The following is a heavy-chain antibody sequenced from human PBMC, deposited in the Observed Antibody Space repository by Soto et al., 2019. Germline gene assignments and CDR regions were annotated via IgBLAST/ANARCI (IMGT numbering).Heavy chain of an antibody. CDR1: GFSLSNARMG. J-gene: IGHJ6*02. CDR2: IFSNDET. CDR3: ARTPTTVTPPDYSDGMDV. V-gene: IGHV2-26*01. D-gene: IGHD4-17*01. Sequence: QVTLKESGPVLVKPTETLTLTCTVSGFSLSNARMGVSWIRQPPGQALEWLAHIFSNDETSYSTSLKSRLTSSKDTSTSQVVLTMTNMDPVDTATDYCARTPTTVTPPDYSDGMDVWGQGNTVTV.